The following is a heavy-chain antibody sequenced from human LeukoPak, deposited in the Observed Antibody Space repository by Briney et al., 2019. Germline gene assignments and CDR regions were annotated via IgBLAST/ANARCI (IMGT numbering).Heavy chain of an antibody. CDR3: ADPPSDY. J-gene: IGHJ4*02. CDR1: GFKFNGKW. V-gene: IGHV3-7*01. Sequence: PGGSLRLSCAASGFKFNGKWMTWVRQAPGKGLEWVANINQDGSQKYYVDSVKGRFTISRDNAESSLYLEMSGLRAEDTAVYYCADPPSDYWGQGTLVAVSS. CDR2: INQDGSQK.